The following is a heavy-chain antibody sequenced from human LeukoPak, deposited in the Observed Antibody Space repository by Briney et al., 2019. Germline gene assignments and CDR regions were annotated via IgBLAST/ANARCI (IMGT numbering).Heavy chain of an antibody. CDR2: MYSGGDT. Sequence: PGGSLRLSCAASGFTVSDNYMSWVRQAAGNGLEWVSGMYSGGDTDYADSLKGRFTFSRDISKNTLYLQMNGLSTEDTAMYYCARDAPQVPAAGVLASWGQGTLVTVSS. CDR3: ARDAPQVPAAGVLAS. V-gene: IGHV3-53*01. CDR1: GFTVSDNY. J-gene: IGHJ5*02. D-gene: IGHD6-13*01.